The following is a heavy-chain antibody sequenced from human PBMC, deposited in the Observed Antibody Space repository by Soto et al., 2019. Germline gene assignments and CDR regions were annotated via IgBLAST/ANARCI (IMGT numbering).Heavy chain of an antibody. CDR1: GGSVSNVNYY. V-gene: IGHV4-61*01. CDR2: VQSTGST. D-gene: IGHD1-1*01. CDR3: ARVGGYKSSKDEDWFDP. J-gene: IGHJ5*02. Sequence: SETLSLTCTVSGGSVSNVNYYWSWIRQPPGTELEWIGYVQSTGSTHYNPSLKSRVVISVDTSKNQFSLMLSSVTAADTAVYYCARVGGYKSSKDEDWFDPWGQGTLVTVSS.